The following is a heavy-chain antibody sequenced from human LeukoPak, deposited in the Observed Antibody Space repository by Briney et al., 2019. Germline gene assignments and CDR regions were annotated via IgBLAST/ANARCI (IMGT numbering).Heavy chain of an antibody. D-gene: IGHD5-18*01. CDR1: GGSISSYY. J-gene: IGHJ4*02. V-gene: IGHV4-59*01. Sequence: SETLSLTCTVSGGSISSYYWSWIRQPPGKGLEWIGYIYYSGSTNYNPSLKSRVTISVDTSKHQFSLKLSSVTAADTAVYYCAREGGDSYGYVLDYWGQGTLVTVSS. CDR3: AREGGDSYGYVLDY. CDR2: IYYSGST.